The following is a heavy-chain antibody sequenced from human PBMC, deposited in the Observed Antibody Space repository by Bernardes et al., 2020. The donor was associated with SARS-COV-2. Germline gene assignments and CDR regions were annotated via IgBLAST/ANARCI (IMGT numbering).Heavy chain of an antibody. V-gene: IGHV1-2*02. CDR1: GYTFTGYY. CDR2: INPNSGGT. CDR3: ARDIVVVPAAMYYDY. J-gene: IGHJ4*02. D-gene: IGHD2-2*01. Sequence: AGVKVSCKASGYTFTGYYMHWVRQAPGQGLEWMGWINPNSGGTNYAQKFQGRVTMTRDTSISTAYMELSRLRSDDTAVYYCARDIVVVPAAMYYDYWGQGTLVTVSS.